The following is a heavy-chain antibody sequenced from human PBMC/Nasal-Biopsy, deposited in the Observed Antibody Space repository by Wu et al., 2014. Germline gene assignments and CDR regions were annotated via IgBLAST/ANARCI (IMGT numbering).Heavy chain of an antibody. V-gene: IGHV3-9*01. J-gene: IGHJ3*01. CDR3: AKDRDIGFPHDAFDV. Sequence: LRLSCAASGFDFEDYAMQWVRQAPGKGLEWVSGINWNSVNIAYAESVKGRFTISRDNAKKSLYLQMDSLRAEDTALYYCAKDRDIGFPHDAFDVWAKGHWSPSLQ. CDR2: INWNSVNI. D-gene: IGHD3-10*01. CDR1: GFDFEDYA.